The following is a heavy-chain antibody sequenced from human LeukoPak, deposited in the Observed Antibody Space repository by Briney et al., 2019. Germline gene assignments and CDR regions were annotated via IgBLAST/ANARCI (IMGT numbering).Heavy chain of an antibody. D-gene: IGHD1-26*01. CDR2: ISGSGGST. V-gene: IGHV3-23*01. CDR3: AKDTEWELRTYGMDV. CDR1: GFTVSSNY. Sequence: QAGGSLRLSCAASGFTVSSNYMSWVRQAPGKGLEWVSAISGSGGSTYYADSVKGRFTISRDNSKNTLYLQMNSLRAEDTALYYCAKDTEWELRTYGMDVWGQGTTVTVSS. J-gene: IGHJ6*02.